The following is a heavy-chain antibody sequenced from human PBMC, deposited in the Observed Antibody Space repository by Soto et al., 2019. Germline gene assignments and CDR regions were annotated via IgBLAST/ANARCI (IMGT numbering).Heavy chain of an antibody. CDR1: GFTFSSSW. CDR2: IKPDGSMT. D-gene: IGHD3-16*01. J-gene: IGHJ4*02. V-gene: IGHV3-7*03. Sequence: EVQLVESGGGLVQPGGSLRLSCAASGFTFSSSWMGWVRQASGKGLEWVANIKPDGSMTYYGDSLRGRFTVSRDKGNNLLYLQMNSLRAEDTAVYYCARDPTRGGEFDYWGQGALVTVSS. CDR3: ARDPTRGGEFDY.